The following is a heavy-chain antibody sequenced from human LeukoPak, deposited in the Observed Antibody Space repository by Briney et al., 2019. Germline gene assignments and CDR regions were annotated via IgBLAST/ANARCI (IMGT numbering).Heavy chain of an antibody. CDR1: VGSLSSCY. J-gene: IGHJ3*02. D-gene: IGHD2-2*01. CDR2: IYYSGST. Sequence: SETLSLTCTVSVGSLSSCYWSCIRQPPGKGREGRGYIYYSGSTNYNPSLKSRGTISVDTSKNQFSLKLSSVTAADTAVYYCARSGRYTYCSSTSCYQDDNAFDIWGQGTMVTVSS. CDR3: ARSGRYTYCSSTSCYQDDNAFDI. V-gene: IGHV4-59*01.